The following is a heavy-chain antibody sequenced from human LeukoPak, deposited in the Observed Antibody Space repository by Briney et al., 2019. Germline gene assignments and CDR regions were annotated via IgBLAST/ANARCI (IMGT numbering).Heavy chain of an antibody. CDR1: GGSISSYY. D-gene: IGHD5-12*01. CDR2: IYYSGST. V-gene: IGHV4-59*08. J-gene: IGHJ4*02. CDR3: ARQGSSGYDYDY. Sequence: SETLPLTCTVSGGSISSYYWSWIRQPPGKGLEWIGYIYYSGSTNYNPSLKSRVTISVDTSKNQFSLKLSSVTAADTAVYYCARQGSSGYDYDYWGQGTLVTVSS.